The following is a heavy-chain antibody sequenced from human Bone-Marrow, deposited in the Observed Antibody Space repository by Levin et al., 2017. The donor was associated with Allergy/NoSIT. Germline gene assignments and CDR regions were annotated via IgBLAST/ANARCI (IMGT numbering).Heavy chain of an antibody. CDR3: ARTYESYSFDY. CDR1: GFTFGSYD. D-gene: IGHD5-12*01. Sequence: GGSLRLSCAASGFTFGSYDMHWFRQAPGKGLEWVAFIAYDGSDKSYADSVMGRFTISRDNSRNILYLQLNSLRSEDRAVYYCARTYESYSFDYWGQGTLVMVSS. J-gene: IGHJ4*02. V-gene: IGHV3-30-3*01. CDR2: IAYDGSDK.